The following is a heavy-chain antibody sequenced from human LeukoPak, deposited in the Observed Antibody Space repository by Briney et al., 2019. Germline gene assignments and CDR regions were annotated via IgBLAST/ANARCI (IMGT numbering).Heavy chain of an antibody. J-gene: IGHJ4*02. V-gene: IGHV5-51*01. CDR3: ARQDGMALCYFDY. CDR1: GYSFTPYW. Sequence: GESLKISRKCSGYSFTPYWIAWVRQMPGRGLEWMGIIYPADSDTRYSPSFQGQVTISADKSISTAYLQWSSLKASDTAMYYCARQDGMALCYFDYWGQGTLVTVSS. D-gene: IGHD1-14*01. CDR2: IYPADSDT.